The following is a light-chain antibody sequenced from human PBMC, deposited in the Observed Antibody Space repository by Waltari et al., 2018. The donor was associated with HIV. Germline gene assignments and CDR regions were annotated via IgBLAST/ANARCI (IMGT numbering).Light chain of an antibody. Sequence: EIVLTQSPVTMSVSPWERANLSCRASQSVDAMLAWYQQKPGQAPRLLIYGASKRDTGVPVRFSGSGSGTEFTLTISSLQSEDYAVYYCQQYVDWPRTFGQGTKVEVK. CDR3: QQYVDWPRT. CDR1: QSVDAM. J-gene: IGKJ2*01. CDR2: GAS. V-gene: IGKV3-15*01.